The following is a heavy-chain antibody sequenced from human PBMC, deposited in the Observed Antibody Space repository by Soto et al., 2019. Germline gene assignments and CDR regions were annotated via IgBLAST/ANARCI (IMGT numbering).Heavy chain of an antibody. Sequence: QVQLVESGGGVVQPGRSLRLSCAASGFTFSSYGMHWVRQAPGKGLEWVAVIWYNENNKYYADSVKGRFTISRDNSKNTLYLQMNSLSPEDTAVYYCARDVRSSGWCSYYWGHGTLVTVSS. D-gene: IGHD6-19*01. V-gene: IGHV3-33*01. CDR1: GFTFSSYG. CDR3: ARDVRSSGWCSYY. CDR2: IWYNENNK. J-gene: IGHJ4*01.